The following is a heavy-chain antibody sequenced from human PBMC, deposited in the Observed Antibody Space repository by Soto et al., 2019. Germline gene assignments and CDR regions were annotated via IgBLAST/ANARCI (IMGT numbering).Heavy chain of an antibody. D-gene: IGHD1-26*01. CDR1: GGSFSGYY. CDR2: INHSGST. Sequence: PSETLSLTCAVYGGSFSGYYWSWIRQPPGKGLEWIGEINHSGSTNYNPSLKSRVTISVDTSKNQFSLKLSSVTAADTAVYYCARGLESGSLYNWFDPWGQGTLVTVSS. J-gene: IGHJ5*02. V-gene: IGHV4-34*01. CDR3: ARGLESGSLYNWFDP.